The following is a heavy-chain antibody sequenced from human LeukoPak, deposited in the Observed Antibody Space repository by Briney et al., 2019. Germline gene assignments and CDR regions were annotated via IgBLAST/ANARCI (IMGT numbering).Heavy chain of an antibody. CDR3: ARGEYGSGSYHIDY. Sequence: PGGSLRLSCAASGFTFSSYSMNWVRQAPGKGLEWVSFISGTSSYIYYADSVKGRFTISRDNAKNSLYLQMNSLRAEDTAVYYCARGEYGSGSYHIDYWGQGTLVTVSS. CDR1: GFTFSSYS. CDR2: ISGTSSYI. V-gene: IGHV3-21*01. J-gene: IGHJ4*02. D-gene: IGHD3-10*01.